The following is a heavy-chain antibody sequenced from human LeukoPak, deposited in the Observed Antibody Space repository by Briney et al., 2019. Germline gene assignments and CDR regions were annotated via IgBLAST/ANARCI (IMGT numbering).Heavy chain of an antibody. V-gene: IGHV3-21*01. J-gene: IGHJ4*02. CDR1: GFTFSSYS. D-gene: IGHD5-24*01. Sequence: PGGSLRLSCAASGFTFSSYSMNSVRQAPGQGLEWVSSISSSSSYIYYADSVKGRFTISRDNAKNSLYLQVNSLRAEDTAVYYCARDHRDGFLDYWGQGTLVTVSS. CDR2: ISSSSSYI. CDR3: ARDHRDGFLDY.